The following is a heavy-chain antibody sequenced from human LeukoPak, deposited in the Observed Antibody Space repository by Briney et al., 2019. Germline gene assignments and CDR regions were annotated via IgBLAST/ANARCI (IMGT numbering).Heavy chain of an antibody. CDR1: GFTVSSNY. CDR2: IYSGGST. CDR3: AKAIWGPLSWFDP. D-gene: IGHD7-27*01. Sequence: GGSLRLSCAASGFTVSSNYMSWVRQAPGKGLEWVSVIYSGGSTYYADSVKGRFTISRDNSKNTLYLQMNSLRAEDTAVYYCAKAIWGPLSWFDPWGQGTLVTVSS. V-gene: IGHV3-66*01. J-gene: IGHJ5*02.